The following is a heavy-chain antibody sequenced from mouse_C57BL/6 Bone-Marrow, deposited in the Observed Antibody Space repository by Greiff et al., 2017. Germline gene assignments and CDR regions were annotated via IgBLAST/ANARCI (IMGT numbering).Heavy chain of an antibody. CDR2: ISNLAYSI. D-gene: IGHD2-2*01. V-gene: IGHV5-15*01. CDR1: GFTFSDYG. CDR3: ARHGRDGYADCDY. Sequence: DVMLVESGGGLVQPGGSLKLSCAASGFTFSDYGMAWVRQAPRKGPEWVAFISNLAYSIYYADTVTGRFTISRENAKKTLYLEMSSLRSEDTAMYYCARHGRDGYADCDYWGQGTTLTVAS. J-gene: IGHJ2*01.